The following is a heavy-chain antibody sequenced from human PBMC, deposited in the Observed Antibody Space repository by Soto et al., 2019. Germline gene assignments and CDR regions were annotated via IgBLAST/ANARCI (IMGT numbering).Heavy chain of an antibody. CDR2: IYYSGST. D-gene: IGHD2-2*01. CDR3: ARELVVVPAATVPWDYYYYYGMDV. V-gene: IGHV4-61*01. Sequence: SETLSLTCTASGGSVSSGSYYWSWIRQPPGKGRAWVGYIYYSGSTNYNPSLKSRVTISVDTSKNQFSLKLSSVTAADPAVYYCARELVVVPAATVPWDYYYYYGMDVWRQVTTVTVSS. J-gene: IGHJ6*02. CDR1: GGSVSSGSYY.